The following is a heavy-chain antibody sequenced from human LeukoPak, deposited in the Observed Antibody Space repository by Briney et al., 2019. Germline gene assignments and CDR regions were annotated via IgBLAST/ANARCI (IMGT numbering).Heavy chain of an antibody. CDR2: INTDGSST. CDR3: VREAGGMDV. CDR1: GFTFSSYW. Sequence: GGSLRLSCAASGFTFSSYWMHWVRQAPGKGLVWVSRINTDGSSTTYADSVKGRFTISRDNAKNTLYLQINSLRAEDTAVYYCVREAGGMDVWGQGTTVTVSS. V-gene: IGHV3-74*01. J-gene: IGHJ6*02.